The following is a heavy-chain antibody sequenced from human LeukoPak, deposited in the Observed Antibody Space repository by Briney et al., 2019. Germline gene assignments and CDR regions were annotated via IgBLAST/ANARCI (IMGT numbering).Heavy chain of an antibody. D-gene: IGHD2-15*01. CDR2: ISGTMTTI. Sequence: GGSLRLSCAASGFTFSDYSMNWVRQTPGKGLEWVSHISGTMTTITYADSVQGRFTISRDNAKSSLFLQMNSLTAEDTAVYYCARRYCSGGSCYSYLDYWGQGTLVTVSS. V-gene: IGHV3-48*04. CDR3: ARRYCSGGSCYSYLDY. CDR1: GFTFSDYS. J-gene: IGHJ4*02.